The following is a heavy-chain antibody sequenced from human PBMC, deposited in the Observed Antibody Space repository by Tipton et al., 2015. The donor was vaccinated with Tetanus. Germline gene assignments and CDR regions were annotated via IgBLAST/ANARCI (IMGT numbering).Heavy chain of an antibody. CDR2: IYYSGSA. J-gene: IGHJ6*01. Sequence: TLSLTCTVSGGSVNDGRFYWTWIRQPPGKVLEWVAHIYYSGSATYNPSVASRATVSIDMSKNQFSLRLTSATAADTAVYYCARDRITGPTGRYYAMDVWGQGTTVTVSS. V-gene: IGHV4-61*01. CDR3: ARDRITGPTGRYYAMDV. CDR1: GGSVNDGRFY. D-gene: IGHD1-7*01.